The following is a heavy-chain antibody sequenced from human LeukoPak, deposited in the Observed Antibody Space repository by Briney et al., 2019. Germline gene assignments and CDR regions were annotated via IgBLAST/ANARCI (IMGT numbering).Heavy chain of an antibody. V-gene: IGHV3-30*04. CDR2: ISYDGRNK. J-gene: IGHJ4*02. CDR1: GFTFSSYA. CDR3: ARGSDYFDY. Sequence: PGGSLRLSCAASGFTFSSYAMHWVRQAPGKGLEWVAVISYDGRNKHYTDSVKGRLTISRDNSKNTLYLQMNSLRAEDTAVYYCARGSDYFDYWGQGTLVTVSS.